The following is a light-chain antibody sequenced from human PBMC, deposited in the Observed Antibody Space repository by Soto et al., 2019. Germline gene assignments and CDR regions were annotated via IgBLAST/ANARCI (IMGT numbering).Light chain of an antibody. CDR2: EGS. J-gene: IGLJ1*01. CDR1: SSDVRSYNL. V-gene: IGLV2-23*01. CDR3: CSYAGSSTYV. Sequence: QSVLTQPASVSGSPGQSITISCTGTSSDVRSYNLVSWYQQHPGKAPKLMIYEGSKRPSGVSNRFSGSKSGNTASLTISGRQAEDEADYYCCSYAGSSTYVFGTGTKVTV.